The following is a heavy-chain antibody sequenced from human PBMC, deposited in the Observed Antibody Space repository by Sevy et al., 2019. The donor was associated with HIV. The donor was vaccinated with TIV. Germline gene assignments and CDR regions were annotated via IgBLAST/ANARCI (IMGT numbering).Heavy chain of an antibody. V-gene: IGHV2-70*11. D-gene: IGHD3-10*01. CDR3: GGTVRGAASYYYGMDV. Sequence: FSRSGPTLVKPTQTLTLTCTFAAFSLNTSGMCVTWIRQPPGKALEWLARIDWDDDKYYSTSLKTRLTISKDTSRNQVVLTMTNMDPVDTATYYCGGTVRGAASYYYGMDVWGQGTTVTVSS. J-gene: IGHJ6*02. CDR1: AFSLNTSGMC. CDR2: IDWDDDK.